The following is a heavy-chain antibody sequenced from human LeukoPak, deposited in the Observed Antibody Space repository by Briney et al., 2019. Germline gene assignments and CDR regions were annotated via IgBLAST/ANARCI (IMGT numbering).Heavy chain of an antibody. V-gene: IGHV3-30*03. CDR3: ARAPVWLIFDC. D-gene: IGHD6-19*01. Sequence: GGSVRLSCAASGFTFSSYGMHWVRQAPGKGLEWVAVISYDGSNKYYADFVKGRFTISRHNSKNTLYLQMNSLRAEDTAVYYCARAPVWLIFDCWGQGTLVTVSS. J-gene: IGHJ4*03. CDR1: GFTFSSYG. CDR2: ISYDGSNK.